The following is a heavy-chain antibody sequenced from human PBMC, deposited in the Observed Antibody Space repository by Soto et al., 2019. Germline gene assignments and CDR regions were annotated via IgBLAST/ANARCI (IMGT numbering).Heavy chain of an antibody. J-gene: IGHJ3*02. Sequence: GESLKISCKGSGHSFTSYWIGWVRQMPGKGLEWMGIIYPGDSDTRYSPSFQGQVTISADKSISTAYLQWSSLKASDTAMYYCARQTIFGVVIIRYAFDIWGQGTMVTVSS. V-gene: IGHV5-51*01. CDR2: IYPGDSDT. D-gene: IGHD3-3*01. CDR1: GHSFTSYW. CDR3: ARQTIFGVVIIRYAFDI.